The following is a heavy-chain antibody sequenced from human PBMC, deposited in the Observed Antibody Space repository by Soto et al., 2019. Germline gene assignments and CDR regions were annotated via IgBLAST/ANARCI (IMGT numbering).Heavy chain of an antibody. Sequence: ASVKVSCKASGYTFTSYGISWVRQAPGQGLEWMGWISAYNGNTNYAQKLQGRVTMTTDTSTSTAYMELRSLRSDDTAVYYCARDVNKRSIAARTYYYYYGMDVWGQGTTVTVSS. CDR1: GYTFTSYG. CDR3: ARDVNKRSIAARTYYYYYGMDV. V-gene: IGHV1-18*01. CDR2: ISAYNGNT. J-gene: IGHJ6*02. D-gene: IGHD6-6*01.